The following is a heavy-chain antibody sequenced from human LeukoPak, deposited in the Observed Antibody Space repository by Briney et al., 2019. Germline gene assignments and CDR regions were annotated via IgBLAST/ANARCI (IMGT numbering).Heavy chain of an antibody. D-gene: IGHD3-22*01. CDR2: IKSDGST. V-gene: IGHV3-74*01. CDR3: ARAPAEIGGYYPEYFRH. J-gene: IGHJ1*01. CDR1: GFTFSRYL. Sequence: GGSLRLSCAASGFTFSRYLMHWVRQAPGKGLVWVSRIKSDGSTNYADSVKGRFTISRDNAKNTVSLQMNSLRAEDTGVYYCARAPAEIGGYYPEYFRHWGQGTLVTVSS.